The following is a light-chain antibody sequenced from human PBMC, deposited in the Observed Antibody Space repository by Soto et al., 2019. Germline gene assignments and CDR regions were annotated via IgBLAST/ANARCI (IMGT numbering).Light chain of an antibody. CDR1: SSDVGGYNY. V-gene: IGLV2-14*01. CDR2: DVS. J-gene: IGLJ1*01. Sequence: QSVLTQPPSVSASPGQSITISCTGTSSDVGGYNYVSWYQQHPGKAPKFMIYDVSNRPSGVSNRFSGSKSGNTASLTISGLQAEDEADYYCSSYTTSNTRQIVFGTGTKVTVL. CDR3: SSYTTSNTRQIV.